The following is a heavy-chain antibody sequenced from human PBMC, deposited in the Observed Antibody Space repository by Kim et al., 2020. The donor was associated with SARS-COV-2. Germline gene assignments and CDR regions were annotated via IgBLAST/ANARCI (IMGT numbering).Heavy chain of an antibody. V-gene: IGHV3-33*06. J-gene: IGHJ4*02. CDR2: IWSDGSIE. CDR1: GFTFNTYG. D-gene: IGHD2-15*01. Sequence: GGSLRLSCAASGFTFNTYGMHWVRQAPGKGLEWVAVIWSDGSIEYYTDSVKGRFTIARDNSRNTLYLQMNSLTADDTAIYYCAKDAGNTGSDEDDWGQG. CDR3: AKDAGNTGSDEDD.